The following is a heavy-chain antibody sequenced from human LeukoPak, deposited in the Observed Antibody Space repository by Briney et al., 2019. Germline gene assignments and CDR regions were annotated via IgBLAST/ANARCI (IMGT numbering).Heavy chain of an antibody. V-gene: IGHV5-51*01. CDR1: GYSVSNYLTGYC. D-gene: IGHD3-9*01. J-gene: IGHJ4*02. CDR2: NYPADSDT. CDR3: ARSQGHYNILTAYYTNNYFDY. Sequence: PGEPLKISCKGSGYSVSNYLTGYCIAWMRQMPGKGLECMGINYPADSDTKYSPSFEGQVTISGDKSIGTAYLQWSSLKASDTAMYYCARSQGHYNILTAYYTNNYFDYWGQGTLVTVSS.